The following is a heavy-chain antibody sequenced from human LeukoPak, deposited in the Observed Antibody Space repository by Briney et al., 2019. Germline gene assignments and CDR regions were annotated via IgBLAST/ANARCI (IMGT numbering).Heavy chain of an antibody. CDR3: ARDYRPGVAAAGTHYFDY. V-gene: IGHV1-18*01. CDR2: ISAYNGNT. J-gene: IGHJ4*02. Sequence: ASVKVSCKASGYTFTSYGISWVRQAPGQGLEWMGWISAYNGNTNYAQKLQGRVTMTTDTSTSTAYMELRSLRSDDTAVYYCARDYRPGVAAAGTHYFDYWGQGTLVTVSS. D-gene: IGHD6-13*01. CDR1: GYTFTSYG.